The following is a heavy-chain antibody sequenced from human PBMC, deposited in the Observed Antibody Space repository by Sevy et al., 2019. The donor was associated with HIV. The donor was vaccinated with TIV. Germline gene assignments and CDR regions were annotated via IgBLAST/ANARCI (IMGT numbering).Heavy chain of an antibody. V-gene: IGHV4-39*01. Sequence: SETLSLTCTVSGGSISSSSYYWGWIRQPPGKGLEWIGSIYYSGSTYYNPSLKSRVTISVDTSKNQFSLKLSSVTAADTAVYYCARRGIVVVIAYFDYWGQGTLVTVSS. J-gene: IGHJ4*02. CDR1: GGSISSSSYY. CDR2: IYYSGST. CDR3: ARRGIVVVIAYFDY. D-gene: IGHD2-21*01.